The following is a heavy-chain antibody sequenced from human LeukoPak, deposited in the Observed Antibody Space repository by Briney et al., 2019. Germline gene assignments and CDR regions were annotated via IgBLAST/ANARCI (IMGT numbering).Heavy chain of an antibody. V-gene: IGHV4-39*07. CDR3: ARDEEGGFDY. D-gene: IGHD3-16*01. CDR2: INHSGST. J-gene: IGHJ4*02. Sequence: SETLSLTCTVSGGSISSSSYHWGWIRQPPGKGLEWIGEINHSGSTNYNPSLKSRVTISVDTSKNQFSLKLSSVTAADTAVYYCARDEEGGFDYWGQGTLVTVSS. CDR1: GGSISSSSYH.